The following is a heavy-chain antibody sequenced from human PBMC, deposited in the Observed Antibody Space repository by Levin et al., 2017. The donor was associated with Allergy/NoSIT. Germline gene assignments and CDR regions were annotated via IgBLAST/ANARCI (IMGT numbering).Heavy chain of an antibody. J-gene: IGHJ4*02. Sequence: KAGGSLRLSCAASGFTFSNAWMSWVRQAPGKGLEWVGRIKSKTDGGTTDYAAPVKGRFTISRDDSKNTLYLQMNSLNTEDTAVYYCTTDKGITILGVVIEGYWGQGTLVTVSS. CDR1: GFTFSNAW. CDR2: IKSKTDGGTT. CDR3: TTDKGITILGVVIEGY. V-gene: IGHV3-15*01. D-gene: IGHD3-3*01.